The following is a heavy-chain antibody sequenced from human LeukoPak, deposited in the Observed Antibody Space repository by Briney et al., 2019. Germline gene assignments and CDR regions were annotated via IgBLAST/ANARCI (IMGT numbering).Heavy chain of an antibody. CDR2: VYYSGST. V-gene: IGHV4-39*07. Sequence: PSETLSLTCTVSGGSISSSSYYWGWIRQPPGKGLEWIGNVYYSGSTYYNPSLKSRVTISVDTSKNQFSLKLSSVTAADTAVYYCARSSYDSSGYYYLFDYWGQGALVTVSS. CDR1: GGSISSSSYY. CDR3: ARSSYDSSGYYYLFDY. D-gene: IGHD3-22*01. J-gene: IGHJ4*02.